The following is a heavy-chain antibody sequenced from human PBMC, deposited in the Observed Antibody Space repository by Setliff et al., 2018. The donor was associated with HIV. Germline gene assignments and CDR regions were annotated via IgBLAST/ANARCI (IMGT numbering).Heavy chain of an antibody. D-gene: IGHD3-10*01. CDR3: VSRSRHMVRGYYFDY. J-gene: IGHJ4*02. CDR1: GGTFSSYA. CDR2: IIPIIGNT. Sequence: ASVKVSCKASGGTFSSYAISWVRQAPGQGLEWMGGIIPIIGNTGYAQKFQGRVTMTRNTSISTAYMELSSLRSDDTAVYYCVSRSRHMVRGYYFDYWGQGALVTVSS. V-gene: IGHV1-8*02.